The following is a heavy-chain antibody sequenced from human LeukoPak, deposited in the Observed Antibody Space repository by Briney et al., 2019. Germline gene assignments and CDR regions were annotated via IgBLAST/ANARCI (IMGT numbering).Heavy chain of an antibody. CDR2: IKQDGSDK. CDR1: GFTFSNNW. D-gene: IGHD2-15*01. V-gene: IGHV3-7*01. CDR3: ARVVVVVAATNYYYYMDV. J-gene: IGHJ6*03. Sequence: PGGSLRLSCAASGFTFSNNWMSCFLQAPGKGLEWVANIKQDGSDKYYVDSVKGRFTISRDNAKNSLYLQMNSLRAEDTAVYYCARVVVVVAATNYYYYMDVWSKGTTVTVSS.